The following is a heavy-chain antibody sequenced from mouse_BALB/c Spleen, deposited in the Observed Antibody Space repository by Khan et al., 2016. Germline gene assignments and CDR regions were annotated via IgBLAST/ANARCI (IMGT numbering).Heavy chain of an antibody. D-gene: IGHD2-3*01. CDR1: GDSITSGY. Sequence: EVQLQESGPSLVKPSQTLSLTCSVIGDSITSGYWYWIRIFPGNKLEYMAYINYSGSNYYNQSLKSRISITRDTSKNQYYLQLNSVTTEDTATYYCARYDGYYFDYWGQGTTLTVSS. V-gene: IGHV3-8*02. CDR3: ARYDGYYFDY. J-gene: IGHJ2*01. CDR2: INYSGSN.